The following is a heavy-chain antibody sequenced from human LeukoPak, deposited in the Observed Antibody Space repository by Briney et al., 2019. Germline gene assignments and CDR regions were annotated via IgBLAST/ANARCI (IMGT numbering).Heavy chain of an antibody. J-gene: IGHJ4*02. CDR2: IDPSDSYT. CDR1: GYSFSTYW. Sequence: GESLKISCKGSGYSFSTYWISWVRQMPGKGLEWMGKIDPSDSYTNYSPSFQGHVTISADKSISTAYLQWSSLKASDTAMYYCARRGSGWYVDYWGQGTLVTVSS. V-gene: IGHV5-10-1*01. CDR3: ARRGSGWYVDY. D-gene: IGHD6-19*01.